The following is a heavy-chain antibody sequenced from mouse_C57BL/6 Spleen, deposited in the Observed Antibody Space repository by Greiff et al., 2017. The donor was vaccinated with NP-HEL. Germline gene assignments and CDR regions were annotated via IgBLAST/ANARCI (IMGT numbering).Heavy chain of an antibody. CDR3: AREYGYDHGFAY. D-gene: IGHD2-2*01. CDR2: IYPGSGST. Sequence: VQLQQSGAELVKPGASVKMSCKASGYTFTSYWITWVKQRPGQGLEWIGDIYPGSGSTNYNEKFKSKATLTVDTSSSTAYMQLSSLTPEDSAVYYCAREYGYDHGFAYWGQGTLVTVSA. J-gene: IGHJ3*01. CDR1: GYTFTSYW. V-gene: IGHV1-55*01.